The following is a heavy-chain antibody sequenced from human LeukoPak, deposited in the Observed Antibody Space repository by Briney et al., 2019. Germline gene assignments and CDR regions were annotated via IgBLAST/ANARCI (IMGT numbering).Heavy chain of an antibody. CDR2: IRSKANSYAT. J-gene: IGHJ4*02. D-gene: IGHD3-22*01. V-gene: IGHV3-73*01. Sequence: PGGSLRLSCAASGFTFSGSAMHWVRQASGKGLEWVGRIRSKANSYATAYAASVKGRFTISRDDSKNTAYLQMNSLKTEDTAVYYCTVTLNYYDSSGYYYVDDYWGQGTLVTVSS. CDR3: TVTLNYYDSSGYYYVDDY. CDR1: GFTFSGSA.